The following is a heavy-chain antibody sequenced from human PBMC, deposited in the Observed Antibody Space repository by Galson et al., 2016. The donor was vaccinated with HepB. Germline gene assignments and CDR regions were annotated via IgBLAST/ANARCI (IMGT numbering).Heavy chain of an antibody. CDR3: ARGRRYGFGNSDYGVYYFNF. D-gene: IGHD4-17*01. J-gene: IGHJ4*02. Sequence: SLRLSCAASGFTFNTYDMHWVRQTTGKGLEWVSGIGTAGDTYYPGSVKGRFTISRENAKNSLYLQMNSLRVGDSAVYYCARGRRYGFGNSDYGVYYFNFWGQGTLVTVSS. CDR2: IGTAGDT. V-gene: IGHV3-13*01. CDR1: GFTFNTYD.